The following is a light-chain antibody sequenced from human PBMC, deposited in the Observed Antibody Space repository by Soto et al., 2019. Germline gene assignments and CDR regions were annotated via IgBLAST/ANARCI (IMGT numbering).Light chain of an antibody. Sequence: QSALPQPASVSGSPGQSITISCTGTSSDVGGYNYVSWYQQHSVKAPKLMIYDVTNRPSGVSDRFSGSKPGNTATLTISGLQAEDEADYYCSSYTSSSTPYVFGTGTKLTV. CDR1: SSDVGGYNY. CDR2: DVT. J-gene: IGLJ1*01. CDR3: SSYTSSSTPYV. V-gene: IGLV2-14*01.